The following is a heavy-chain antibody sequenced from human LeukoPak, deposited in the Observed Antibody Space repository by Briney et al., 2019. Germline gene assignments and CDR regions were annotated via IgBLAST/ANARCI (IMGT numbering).Heavy chain of an antibody. CDR2: INPNSGGT. Sequence: ASVKVSCKASGYTFTGYYMHWVRQAPGQGLEWMGRINPNSGGTNYAQKFQGRVNMTRDTSISTAYMELSRLRSDDTAVYYCARPAREGRYYMDVWGKGTTVTASS. CDR1: GYTFTGYY. J-gene: IGHJ6*03. V-gene: IGHV1-2*06. CDR3: ARPAREGRYYMDV. D-gene: IGHD1-26*01.